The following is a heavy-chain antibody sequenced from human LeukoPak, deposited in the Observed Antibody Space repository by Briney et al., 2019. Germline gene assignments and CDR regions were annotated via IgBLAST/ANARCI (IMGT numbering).Heavy chain of an antibody. D-gene: IGHD2-15*01. Sequence: SETLSLTCTVSGYSISSGYFWGWIRQPPGKGLEWIGSIYHSASTYYNPSLKSRVTISVDTSKNQFSLKLSSVNAADTAVYYCARDLLGYCSGGSCYYYYFDYWGQGTLVTVSS. V-gene: IGHV4-38-2*02. CDR3: ARDLLGYCSGGSCYYYYFDY. J-gene: IGHJ4*02. CDR1: GYSISSGYF. CDR2: IYHSAST.